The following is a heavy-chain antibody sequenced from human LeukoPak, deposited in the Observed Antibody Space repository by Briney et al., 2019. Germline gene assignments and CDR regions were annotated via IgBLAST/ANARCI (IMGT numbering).Heavy chain of an antibody. D-gene: IGHD5-12*01. CDR1: GYTFTDYY. CDR2: INPSSGGT. J-gene: IGHJ4*02. V-gene: IGHV1-2*02. Sequence: ASVKVSCKASGYTFTDYYIHWVRQAPGQGLEWMGWINPSSGGTNYAQKFQGRVTVTKVTSINTAYMELTRLTSDDTAVYYCASVYSGYDLAQLDYWGQGILVTVSS. CDR3: ASVYSGYDLAQLDY.